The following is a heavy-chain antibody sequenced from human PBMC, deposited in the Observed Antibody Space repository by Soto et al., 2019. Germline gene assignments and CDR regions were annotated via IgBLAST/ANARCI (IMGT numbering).Heavy chain of an antibody. CDR1: GYTLNELS. V-gene: IGHV1-24*01. Sequence: ASLKVSCKVSGYTLNELSMHWVRQAPGRGLEWMGGFDPEDGETIYAQKFQGRVTMTEDTSTDTAYMELSSLRSEDTAVYYCATEPSIAVAGRKYWFDPWGQGTLVTVSS. J-gene: IGHJ5*02. CDR3: ATEPSIAVAGRKYWFDP. D-gene: IGHD6-19*01. CDR2: FDPEDGET.